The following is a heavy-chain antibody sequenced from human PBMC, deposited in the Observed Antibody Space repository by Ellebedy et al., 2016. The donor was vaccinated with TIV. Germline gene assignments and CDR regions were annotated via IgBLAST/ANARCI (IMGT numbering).Heavy chain of an antibody. J-gene: IGHJ3*01. V-gene: IGHV3-7*01. CDR3: ATDGSYGDYRSPTHAFEF. Sequence: GRSLRLSCATSRFSFSSYWMSWVRQAPGEGLEWVANINQDGSPKYYVDSVKGRLTISRDNAKNSLYLQMNSLGADDTAVYYCATDGSYGDYRSPTHAFEFWGQGTMVTVSS. D-gene: IGHD4-17*01. CDR2: INQDGSPK. CDR1: RFSFSSYW.